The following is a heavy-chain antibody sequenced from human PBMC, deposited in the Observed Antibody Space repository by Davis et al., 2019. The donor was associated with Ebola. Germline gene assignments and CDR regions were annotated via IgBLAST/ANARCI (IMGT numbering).Heavy chain of an antibody. CDR2: ISYDGSNK. J-gene: IGHJ6*02. CDR3: ARDGPDYYGLDV. Sequence: GESLKISCAASGFTFSSYPIHWVRQAPGKGLEWVAVISYDGSNKYYADSVQGRFTISRDNSKNTLSLQMNSLRSDDTAVYYCARDGPDYYGLDVWGQGTAVTVSS. V-gene: IGHV3-30-3*01. CDR1: GFTFSSYP.